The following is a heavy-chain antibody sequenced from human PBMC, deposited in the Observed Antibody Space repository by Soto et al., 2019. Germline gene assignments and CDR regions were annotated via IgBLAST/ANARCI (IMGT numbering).Heavy chain of an antibody. CDR2: IWHDGSKI. J-gene: IGHJ4*02. CDR3: ARDDGITVLNF. V-gene: IGHV3-33*01. Sequence: QVQLVESGGGVVQPGRPLRLSCATSGFQLSSHGYHWVRQAPGKGLEWVGAIWHDGSKIYYADSVKGRFTISRDDSKNTLYLQMNSLRAADTAVYHSARDDGITVLNFWGQGTLVTVSS. CDR1: GFQLSSHG. D-gene: IGHD1-20*01.